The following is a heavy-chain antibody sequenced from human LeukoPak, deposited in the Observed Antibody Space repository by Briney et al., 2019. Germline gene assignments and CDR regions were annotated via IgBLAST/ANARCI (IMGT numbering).Heavy chain of an antibody. D-gene: IGHD3-22*01. J-gene: IGHJ4*02. Sequence: GGSLRLSCVASGFSVSTNYMNWVRQAPGKGPEWVSVLYDSNENFYLAAVEGRFFISRDSPTNTLYLQMNSLRPEDTAVYYCARGLSGHSIFGSGLSDYWGRGTLVTVSS. CDR3: ARGLSGHSIFGSGLSDY. CDR2: LYDSNEN. V-gene: IGHV3-53*05. CDR1: GFSVSTNY.